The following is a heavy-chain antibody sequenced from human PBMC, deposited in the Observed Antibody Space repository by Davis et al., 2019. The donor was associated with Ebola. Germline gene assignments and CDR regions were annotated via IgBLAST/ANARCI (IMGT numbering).Heavy chain of an antibody. CDR3: AKVRHYYVSGSYLDN. J-gene: IGHJ4*02. Sequence: GGSLRLSCAASGFTFSSYGMHWVRQAPGKGLEWVAFISYDGSNKYYADSVKGRFTISRDNSKNTLYLQMNTLRPEDMAVYYCAKVRHYYVSGSYLDNWGQGTLVTVSS. D-gene: IGHD3-10*01. CDR2: ISYDGSNK. CDR1: GFTFSSYG. V-gene: IGHV3-30*18.